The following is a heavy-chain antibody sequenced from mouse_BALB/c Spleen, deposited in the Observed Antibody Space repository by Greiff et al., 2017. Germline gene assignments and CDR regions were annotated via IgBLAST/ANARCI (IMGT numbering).Heavy chain of an antibody. Sequence: DVKLVESGGGLVQPGGSRKLSCAASGFTFSSFGMHWVRQAPEKGLEWVAYISSGSSTIYYADTVKGRFTISRDNPKNTLFLQMTSLRSEDTAMYYCARSLPYGNAMDYWGQGTSVTVSS. CDR2: ISSGSSTI. J-gene: IGHJ4*01. CDR3: ARSLPYGNAMDY. D-gene: IGHD2-1*01. V-gene: IGHV5-17*02. CDR1: GFTFSSFG.